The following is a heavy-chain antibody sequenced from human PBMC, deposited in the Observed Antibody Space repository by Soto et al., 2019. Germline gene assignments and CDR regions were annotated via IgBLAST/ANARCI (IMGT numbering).Heavy chain of an antibody. J-gene: IGHJ3*02. CDR3: ASLRYFDWSPHDAFDI. CDR1: GFTFSSYW. Sequence: PGGSLRLSCAASGFTFSSYWMSWVRQAPGKGLEWVANIKQDGSEKYYVDSVKGRFTISRDNAKNSLYLQMNCLRAEDTVVYYCASLRYFDWSPHDAFDIWGQGTMVTVSS. V-gene: IGHV3-7*01. CDR2: IKQDGSEK. D-gene: IGHD3-9*01.